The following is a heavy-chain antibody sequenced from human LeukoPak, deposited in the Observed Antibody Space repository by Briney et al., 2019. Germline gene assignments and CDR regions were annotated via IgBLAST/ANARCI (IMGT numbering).Heavy chain of an antibody. V-gene: IGHV1-2*02. D-gene: IGHD3-10*01. CDR1: GYTLTELS. CDR3: ARIDYGSGSYYNSGWFDP. J-gene: IGHJ5*02. Sequence: ASVKVSCKVSGYTLTELSMHWVRQAPGKGLEWMGWINPNSGGTNYAQKFQGRVTMTRDTSISTAYMELSRLRSDDTAVYYCARIDYGSGSYYNSGWFDPWGQGTLVTVPS. CDR2: INPNSGGT.